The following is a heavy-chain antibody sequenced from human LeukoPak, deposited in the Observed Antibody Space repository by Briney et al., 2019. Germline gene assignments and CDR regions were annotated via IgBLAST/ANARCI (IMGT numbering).Heavy chain of an antibody. Sequence: SETLSLTCTVSIGSISNYYWNWIRQPPGKGLEWIGYISYSGSTKYNPSLKSRVTISVDTSKNQFSLKLSSVTAADTAMYYCARDSYNYGSGSLDYWGRGTLVTVSS. CDR1: IGSISNYY. D-gene: IGHD5-18*01. CDR3: ARDSYNYGSGSLDY. J-gene: IGHJ4*02. CDR2: ISYSGST. V-gene: IGHV4-59*01.